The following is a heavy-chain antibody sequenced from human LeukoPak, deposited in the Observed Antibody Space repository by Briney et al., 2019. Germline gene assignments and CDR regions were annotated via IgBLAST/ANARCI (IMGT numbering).Heavy chain of an antibody. CDR3: ARDRSPYYYDSSGYYLHY. D-gene: IGHD3-22*01. CDR1: GGTFSSYA. CDR2: IIPIFGTA. V-gene: IGHV1-69*13. Sequence: SVKVSCKASGGTFSSYAISWVRQAPGQGLEWMGGIIPIFGTANYAQKFQGRVTITADESTSIAYMELSSLRSEDTAVYYCARDRSPYYYDSSGYYLHYWGQGTLVTVSS. J-gene: IGHJ4*02.